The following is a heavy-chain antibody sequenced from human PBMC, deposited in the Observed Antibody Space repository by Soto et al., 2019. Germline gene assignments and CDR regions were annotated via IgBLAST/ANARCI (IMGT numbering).Heavy chain of an antibody. CDR2: ISSSSSYI. J-gene: IGHJ1*01. CDR3: ARDLGITMVRGVIGEYFQH. V-gene: IGHV3-21*01. D-gene: IGHD3-10*01. Sequence: GGSLRLSCAASGFTFSSYSMNWVRQAPGKGLEWVSSISSSSSYIYYADSVKGRFTISRDNAKNSLYLQMNSLGAEDTAVYYCARDLGITMVRGVIGEYFQHWGQGTLVTVS. CDR1: GFTFSSYS.